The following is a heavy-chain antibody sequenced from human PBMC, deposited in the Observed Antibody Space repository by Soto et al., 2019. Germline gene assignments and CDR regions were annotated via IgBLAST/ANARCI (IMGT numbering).Heavy chain of an antibody. Sequence: GESLKISCRTSGYKFTSSWIAWVRQMPGKGLEWMGIIFPSDSDTRYSPSFQGQVTISADRSTSTVFLQWASLKASDTAVYFCARKDKSGYFNWFDPWGQGTLVTFSS. D-gene: IGHD3-22*01. J-gene: IGHJ5*02. CDR1: GYKFTSSW. V-gene: IGHV5-51*01. CDR2: IFPSDSDT. CDR3: ARKDKSGYFNWFDP.